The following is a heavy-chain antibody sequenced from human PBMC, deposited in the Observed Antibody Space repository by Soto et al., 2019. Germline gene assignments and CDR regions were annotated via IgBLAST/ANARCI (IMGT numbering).Heavy chain of an antibody. CDR3: ARDVLVTVSDYYYFDYGRDV. CDR2: ISAYNGNK. J-gene: IGHJ6*01. D-gene: IGHD4-17*01. V-gene: IGHV1-18*04. CDR1: GYTFTSYG. Sequence: SVKVSCKASGYTFTSYGISWVRQAPGQGLEWMGWISAYNGNKKYAQKLQGRVTMTTDTSTSTAYMELRSLRSDDTAVYYCARDVLVTVSDYYYFDYGRDVWG.